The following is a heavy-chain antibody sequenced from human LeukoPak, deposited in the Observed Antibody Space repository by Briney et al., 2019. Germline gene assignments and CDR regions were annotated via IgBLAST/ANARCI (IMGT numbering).Heavy chain of an antibody. CDR1: GASIRSGDYY. CDR3: ARIAARGQYFDY. D-gene: IGHD6-6*01. CDR2: IYDSGST. V-gene: IGHV4-30-4*01. Sequence: SQTLSLTCTVSGASIRSGDYYWSWIRQPPGKGLEWIGYIYDSGSTYYNPSLKRRITISVDTSENRFSLKLSSVTATDTAVYYCARIAARGQYFDYWGQGTLVTVSS. J-gene: IGHJ4*02.